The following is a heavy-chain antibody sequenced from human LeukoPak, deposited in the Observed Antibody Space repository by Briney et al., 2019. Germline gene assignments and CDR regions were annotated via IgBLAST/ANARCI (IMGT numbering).Heavy chain of an antibody. D-gene: IGHD1-26*01. CDR3: ARGGLVGATSGAFDI. CDR1: GFTFSDYY. J-gene: IGHJ3*02. V-gene: IGHV3-11*06. CDR2: ISSSSSYT. Sequence: GGSLRLSCAASGFTFSDYYMSWIRQAPGKGLEWVSYISSSSSYTNYADSVKGRFTISRDNAKNSLYLQMNSLRAEDTAVYYCARGGLVGATSGAFDIWGQGTMVTVSS.